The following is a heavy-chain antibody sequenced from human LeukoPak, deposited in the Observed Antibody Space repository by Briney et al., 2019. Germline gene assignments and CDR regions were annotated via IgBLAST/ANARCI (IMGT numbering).Heavy chain of an antibody. J-gene: IGHJ5*02. Sequence: PSETLSLTCTVSGGSISSGDYYWSWIRQPPGKGLEWIGYIYYSGSTYYNPSLKSRVTISVDTSKNQFSLKLSSVTAADTAVYYCARDLEQQLGRRWFDPWGQGTLVTVSS. D-gene: IGHD6-13*01. CDR1: GGSISSGDYY. CDR3: ARDLEQQLGRRWFDP. V-gene: IGHV4-30-4*01. CDR2: IYYSGST.